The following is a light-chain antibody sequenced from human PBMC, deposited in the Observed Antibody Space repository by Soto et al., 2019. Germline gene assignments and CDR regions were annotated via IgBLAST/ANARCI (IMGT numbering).Light chain of an antibody. CDR1: QSISSR. J-gene: IGKJ1*01. CDR2: KAS. CDR3: QQYNSYPRT. Sequence: DIQITQSPSTLSASVGDRVTITCRASQSISSRLAWYQQQPGKAPKLLIYKASSLESGVPSRVSGGGSGTEFTIPISRLQPHDFANYYCQQYNSYPRTFGQGTKV. V-gene: IGKV1-5*03.